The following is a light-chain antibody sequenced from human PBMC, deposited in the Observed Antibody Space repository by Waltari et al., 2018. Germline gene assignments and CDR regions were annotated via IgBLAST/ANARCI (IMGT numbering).Light chain of an antibody. CDR2: GAS. J-gene: IGKJ1*01. V-gene: IGKV1-39*01. CDR3: QESDSTLTWT. CDR1: QSISRN. Sequence: DIQMTQSPSSLSASVADRVTITCRASQSISRNLNWYQQKPWKAPRLLISGASSVQSGVPSRFSGSGSGTDFTLTITSLQAEDFATYYCQESDSTLTWTFGPGTKVEI.